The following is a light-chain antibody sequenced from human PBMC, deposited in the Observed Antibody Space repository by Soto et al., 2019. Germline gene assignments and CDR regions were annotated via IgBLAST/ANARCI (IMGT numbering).Light chain of an antibody. CDR2: DAS. Sequence: EIVLTQSPATLSLSPGERATLSCRASQSVSSYLAWYQQKPGQAPRLLIYDASNRATGIPARFSGSGSGTDFTLTISSLEPEDFAVYYCQVRSNWFFPFGPGTKVDIK. J-gene: IGKJ3*01. CDR3: QVRSNWFFP. CDR1: QSVSSY. V-gene: IGKV3-11*01.